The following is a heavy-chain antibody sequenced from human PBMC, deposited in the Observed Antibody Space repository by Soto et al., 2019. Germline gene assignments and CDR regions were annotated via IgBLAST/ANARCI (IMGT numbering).Heavy chain of an antibody. J-gene: IGHJ4*02. V-gene: IGHV3-33*01. CDR3: ATEGDGYTPDY. D-gene: IGHD5-12*01. Sequence: QVQLVESGGGVVQPGRSLRLSCAASGFTFSSYGMHWVRQAPGKGLEWVAVIWYDGSNKYYADSVKGRFTISRDNSMNTLYLQMNSLRAEDTAVYYCATEGDGYTPDYWGQGTLVTVSS. CDR1: GFTFSSYG. CDR2: IWYDGSNK.